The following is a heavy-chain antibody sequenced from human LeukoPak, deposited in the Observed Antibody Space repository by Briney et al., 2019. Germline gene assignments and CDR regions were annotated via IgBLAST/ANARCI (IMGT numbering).Heavy chain of an antibody. CDR2: TKPDGSAE. V-gene: IGHV3-7*03. CDR3: ARDGGLNTNFGY. Sequence: GGSLRLSCAASGFTFRNYWMGWVRQAPGKGLEWVANTKPDGSAEYYADSVRGRFTTSRDNANNFLYLQMNSLRAEDTAVYYCARDGGLNTNFGYWGQGTLVTVSS. CDR1: GFTFRNYW. J-gene: IGHJ4*02. D-gene: IGHD2-15*01.